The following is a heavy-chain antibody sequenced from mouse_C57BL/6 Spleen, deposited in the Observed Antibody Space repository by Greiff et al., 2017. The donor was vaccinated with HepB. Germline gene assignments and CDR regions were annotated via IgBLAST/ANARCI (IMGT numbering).Heavy chain of an antibody. CDR3: ARFYDGHYYAMDY. CDR1: GYTFTDYY. V-gene: IGHV1-19*01. Sequence: VQLQQSGPVLVKPGASVKMSCKASGYTFTDYYMNWVKQSHGKSLEWIGVINPYNGGTSYNQKFKGKATLTVDKSSSTAYMELNSLTSEDSAVYYCARFYDGHYYAMDYWGQGTSVTVSS. CDR2: INPYNGGT. J-gene: IGHJ4*01. D-gene: IGHD2-3*01.